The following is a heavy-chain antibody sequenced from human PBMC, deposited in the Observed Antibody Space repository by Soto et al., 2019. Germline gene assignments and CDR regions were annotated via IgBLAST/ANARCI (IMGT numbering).Heavy chain of an antibody. J-gene: IGHJ6*02. V-gene: IGHV4-30-4*01. CDR1: GGSISSGDYY. D-gene: IGHD3-22*01. CDR3: ARDPGSRDSSGYYLVYGMDV. CDR2: IYYSGST. Sequence: TSETLSLTCTVSGGSISSGDYYWSWIRQPPGKGLEWIGYIYYSGSTYYNPSLKSRVTISVDTSKNQFSLKLSSVTAADTAVYYCARDPGSRDSSGYYLVYGMDVWGQGTTVTVSS.